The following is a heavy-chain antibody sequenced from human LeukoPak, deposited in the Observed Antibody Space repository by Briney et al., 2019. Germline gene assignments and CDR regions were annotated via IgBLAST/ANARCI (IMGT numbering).Heavy chain of an antibody. CDR1: GFTFSSAW. D-gene: IGHD4-17*01. CDR3: AKDPNGDYIGAFDF. J-gene: IGHJ3*01. Sequence: GGSLRLSCAASGFTFSSAWMTWVRQAPGKGLEWVAAIIGNGGWALYADSVKGRFTISRDNSKNTLYLQMSSLRAEDTAVYYCAKDPNGDYIGAFDFWGQGTMVTVSS. V-gene: IGHV3-23*01. CDR2: IIGNGGWA.